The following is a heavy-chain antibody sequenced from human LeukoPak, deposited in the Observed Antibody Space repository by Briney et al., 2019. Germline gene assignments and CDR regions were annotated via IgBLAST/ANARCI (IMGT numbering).Heavy chain of an antibody. D-gene: IGHD6-19*01. CDR3: AEGSSGWSRAFDI. V-gene: IGHV3-66*01. CDR1: GFTFSTYA. CDR2: IYSGGNT. J-gene: IGHJ3*02. Sequence: GGSLRLSCAASGFTFSTYAMTWVRQAPGKGLEWVSVIYSGGNTYYADSVKGRFTISRDNSKNTLYLQMNSLRAEDTAVYYCAEGSSGWSRAFDIWGQGTMVTVSS.